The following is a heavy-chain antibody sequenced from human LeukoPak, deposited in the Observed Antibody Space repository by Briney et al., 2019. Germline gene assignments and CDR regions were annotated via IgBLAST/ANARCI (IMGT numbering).Heavy chain of an antibody. CDR2: INPNSGGT. CDR3: ARDLSYSGSPWYFDL. Sequence: ASVKVSCKASGYTFTGYYMHWVRQAPGQGLEWMGWINPNSGGTNYAQKFQGRVTMTRDTSISTAYMELSRLRSDDTAVYYCARDLSYSGSPWYFDLWGRGTLVTVSS. V-gene: IGHV1-2*02. J-gene: IGHJ2*01. CDR1: GYTFTGYY. D-gene: IGHD6-6*01.